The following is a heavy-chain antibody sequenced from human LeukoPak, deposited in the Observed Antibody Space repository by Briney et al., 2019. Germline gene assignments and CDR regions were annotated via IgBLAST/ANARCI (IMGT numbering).Heavy chain of an antibody. V-gene: IGHV3-21*01. J-gene: IGHJ4*02. CDR2: ITRSSSYI. D-gene: IGHD1-26*01. Sequence: GGSLRLSCAASGFTFTSYAMNWVRQAPGKGPEWVSSITRSSSYIYYADSVKGRFTISRDNAKNSLFLQVNSLRAEDTALYYCATSGSGGNYPLDYWGQGTLVTVSS. CDR3: ATSGSGGNYPLDY. CDR1: GFTFTSYA.